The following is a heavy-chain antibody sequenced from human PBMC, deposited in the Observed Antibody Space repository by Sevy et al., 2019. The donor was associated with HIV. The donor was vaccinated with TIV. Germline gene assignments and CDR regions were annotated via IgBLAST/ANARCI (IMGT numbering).Heavy chain of an antibody. CDR2: INHSGST. V-gene: IGHV4-34*01. Sequence: SETLSLTCAVYGGSFSGYYWSWIRQPPGKGLEWIGEINHSGSTNYNPSLKSRVTISVDTSKNQFSLKLSSVTAADTLVYYCAREAWTYSSSWYSTYYYYYGMDVWGQGTTVTVSS. D-gene: IGHD6-13*01. CDR1: GGSFSGYY. J-gene: IGHJ6*02. CDR3: AREAWTYSSSWYSTYYYYYGMDV.